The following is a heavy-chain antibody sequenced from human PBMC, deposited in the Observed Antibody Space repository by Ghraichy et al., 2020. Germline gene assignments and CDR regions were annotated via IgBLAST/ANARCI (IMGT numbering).Heavy chain of an antibody. V-gene: IGHV4-59*01. CDR2: IYYSGST. CDR3: ARARADVATIGGPAAILPYYYYGMDV. J-gene: IGHJ6*02. Sequence: SETLSLTCTVSGGSISSYYWSWIRQPPGKGLEWIGYIYYSGSTNYNPSLKSRVTISVDTSKNQFSLKLSSVTAADTAVYYCARARADVATIGGPAAILPYYYYGMDVWGQGTTVTVSS. D-gene: IGHD2-2*01. CDR1: GGSISSYY.